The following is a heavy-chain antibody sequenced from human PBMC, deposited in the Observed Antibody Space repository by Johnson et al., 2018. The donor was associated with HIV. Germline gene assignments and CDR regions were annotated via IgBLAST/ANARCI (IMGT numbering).Heavy chain of an antibody. V-gene: IGHV3-30-3*01. CDR3: ARDPRLGELKIDRRGYAFDI. J-gene: IGHJ3*02. CDR1: GFTFSSYA. Sequence: QVQLVESGGGLVQPGGSLRLSCAASGFTFSSYAMHWVRQAPGKGLEWVAVISYDGSTKYYSDSLTGRFPISRDNSKNTLYLQMNSLRAEDTAVYYCARDPRLGELKIDRRGYAFDIWGQGTMVTVSS. CDR2: ISYDGSTK. D-gene: IGHD3-16*01.